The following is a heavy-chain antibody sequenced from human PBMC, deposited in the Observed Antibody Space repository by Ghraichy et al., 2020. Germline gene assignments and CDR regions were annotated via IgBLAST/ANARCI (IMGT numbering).Heavy chain of an antibody. Sequence: LTCAASGFTFSSYGMHWVRQAPGKGLEWVAVIWYDGSNKYYADSVKGRFTISRDNSKNTLYLQMNSLRAEDTAVYYCARDLGYCSSTSCPGIWGQGTMVTVSS. CDR2: IWYDGSNK. CDR3: ARDLGYCSSTSCPGI. V-gene: IGHV3-33*01. D-gene: IGHD2-2*01. CDR1: GFTFSSYG. J-gene: IGHJ3*02.